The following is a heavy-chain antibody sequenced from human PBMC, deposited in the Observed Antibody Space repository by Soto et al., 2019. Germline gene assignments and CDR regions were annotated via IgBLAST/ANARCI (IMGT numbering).Heavy chain of an antibody. Sequence: EVQLVESGGGLVQPGGSLRLSCAASGFRFNIYSMNWIRQAPGKGLEWSAYMTSDTKTIKYGDSVKGRFTISRDNVNNVVYLQMNSLRDEDTAVYYCARSVEGHFDYWGQGTVVTVSA. CDR2: MTSDTKTI. J-gene: IGHJ4*02. CDR3: ARSVEGHFDY. D-gene: IGHD6-19*01. V-gene: IGHV3-48*02. CDR1: GFRFNIYS.